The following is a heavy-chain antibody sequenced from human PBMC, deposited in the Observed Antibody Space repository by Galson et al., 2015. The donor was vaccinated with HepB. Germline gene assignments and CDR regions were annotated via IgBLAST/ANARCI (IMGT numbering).Heavy chain of an antibody. J-gene: IGHJ2*01. CDR3: AQLGGVPAFRPFDL. D-gene: IGHD1-26*01. CDR2: ISGRADNV. CDR1: GFTFSSYT. Sequence: SLRLSCATSGFTFSSYTMSWVRQAPGQGPEWVSAISGRADNVHYADSVKGRFTISRDNFRNTLYLQMTSLSAEDTAVYYCAQLGGVPAFRPFDLWGRGTLVTVSS. V-gene: IGHV3-23*01.